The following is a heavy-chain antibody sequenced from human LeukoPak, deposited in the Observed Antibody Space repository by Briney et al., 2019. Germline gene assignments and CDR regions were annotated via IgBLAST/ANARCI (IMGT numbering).Heavy chain of an antibody. Sequence: KPSETLSLTCSVSGGSISSTKYYWGWIRQPPGEGLEWIGSIYYNGNTYDSPSLKSRVTMSVDTSKDLFSLKLSSVTAADTAVYYCAYGGSGGSFDVWGQGTLVTVSS. V-gene: IGHV4-39*07. D-gene: IGHD4-23*01. CDR1: GGSISSTKYY. CDR3: AYGGSGGSFDV. J-gene: IGHJ3*01. CDR2: IYYNGNT.